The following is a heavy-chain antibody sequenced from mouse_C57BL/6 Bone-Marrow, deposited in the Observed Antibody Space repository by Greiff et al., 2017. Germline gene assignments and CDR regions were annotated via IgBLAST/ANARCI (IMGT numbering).Heavy chain of an antibody. CDR1: GYAFSSSW. V-gene: IGHV1-82*01. J-gene: IGHJ1*03. CDR2: IYPGDGDT. Sequence: VKLQESGPELVKPGASVKISCKASGYAFSSSWMNWVKQRPGKGLEWIGRIYPGDGDTNYNGKFKGKATLTADKSSSTAYMQLSSLTSEDSAVYFCARLGFDVWGTGTTVTVSA. CDR3: ARLGFDV.